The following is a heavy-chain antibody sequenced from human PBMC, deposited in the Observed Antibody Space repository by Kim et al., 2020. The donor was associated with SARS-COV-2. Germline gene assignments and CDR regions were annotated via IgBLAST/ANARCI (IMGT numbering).Heavy chain of an antibody. CDR2: IIPIFGTA. CDR3: ARDNAYYYDSSGYSSNYYGMDV. CDR1: GGTFSSYA. Sequence: SVKVSCKASGGTFSSYAISWVRQAPGQGLEWMGGIIPIFGTANYAQKFQGRVTITADESTSTAYMELSSLRSEDTVVYYCARDNAYYYDSSGYSSNYYGMDVWGQGTTVTVSS. D-gene: IGHD3-22*01. J-gene: IGHJ6*02. V-gene: IGHV1-69*01.